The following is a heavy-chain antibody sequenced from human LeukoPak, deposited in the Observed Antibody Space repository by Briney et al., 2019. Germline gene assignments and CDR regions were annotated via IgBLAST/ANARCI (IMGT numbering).Heavy chain of an antibody. CDR1: GFTFSKYA. CDR2: ITASATTT. Sequence: PGGSLRLSCVASGFTFSKYAMTWVRQAPGKGLEWVSAITASATTTYYAASAKGRFTISRDDSKNTLSLQMDSLSAEDTALYYCAKYISDSGAYYAFDYWGQGTLVTVSS. D-gene: IGHD3-10*01. V-gene: IGHV3-23*01. J-gene: IGHJ4*02. CDR3: AKYISDSGAYYAFDY.